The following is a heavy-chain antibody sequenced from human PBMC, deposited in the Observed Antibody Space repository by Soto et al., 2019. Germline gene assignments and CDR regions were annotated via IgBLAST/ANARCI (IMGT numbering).Heavy chain of an antibody. D-gene: IGHD1-7*01. CDR1: GFAFSSFT. Sequence: EVQLLESGGGLVQPGGSLRLSCVGSGFAFSSFTMTWVRQAPGKGLEWVSAVSGSSYTTLYADSVKGRFTISRDDSKDTVYLQMNNLRVEGTAIYYCAKAWNYYIELDYWGQGTLVTVSS. V-gene: IGHV3-23*01. CDR2: VSGSSYTT. CDR3: AKAWNYYIELDY. J-gene: IGHJ4*02.